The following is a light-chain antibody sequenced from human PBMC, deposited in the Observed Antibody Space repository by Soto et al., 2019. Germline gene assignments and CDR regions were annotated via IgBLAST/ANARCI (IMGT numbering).Light chain of an antibody. V-gene: IGLV1-44*01. J-gene: IGLJ7*01. CDR1: NSNIGSNS. CDR3: DAGDDSLNAVI. CDR2: TNN. Sequence: QSVLTQPPSVSGTPGQRVTISCSGSNSNIGSNSVNWYQHVPGTAPKLLIHTNNLRPSGIPDRFSGSRSGTSASLDITDLQSEDDTEYNCDAGDDSLNAVIFGGGTHLTV.